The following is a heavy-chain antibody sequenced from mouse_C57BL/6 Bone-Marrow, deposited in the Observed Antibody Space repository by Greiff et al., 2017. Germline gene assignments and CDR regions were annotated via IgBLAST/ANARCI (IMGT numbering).Heavy chain of an antibody. CDR3: ARWGKGWYFDV. D-gene: IGHD2-1*01. CDR1: GYTFTSYG. V-gene: IGHV1-81*01. J-gene: IGHJ1*03. CDR2: IYPRSGNT. Sequence: QVQLKESGAELARPGASVKLSCTASGYTFTSYGISWVKQRTGQGLEWIGEIYPRSGNTYYNEKFKGKATLTADKSSSTAYMELRSLTSEASAVYFCARWGKGWYFDVWGTGTTVTVSS.